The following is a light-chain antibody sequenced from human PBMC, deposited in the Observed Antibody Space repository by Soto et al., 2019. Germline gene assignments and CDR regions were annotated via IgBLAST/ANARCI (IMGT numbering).Light chain of an antibody. CDR3: AAWDDSLRGVV. V-gene: IGLV1-47*01. Sequence: QAVVTQPPSASGTPGQRVTISCSGSISNLGSNFVFWYQQLLGAAPKLLISRNDQRPSGVPDRFSGSKSGTSASLAISGLRSEDEADYHCAAWDDSLRGVVFGGGTQLTVL. J-gene: IGLJ3*02. CDR2: RND. CDR1: ISNLGSNF.